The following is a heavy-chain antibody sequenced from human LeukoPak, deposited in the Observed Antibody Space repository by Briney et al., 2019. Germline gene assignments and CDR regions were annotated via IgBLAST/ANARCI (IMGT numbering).Heavy chain of an antibody. J-gene: IGHJ5*02. V-gene: IGHV4-31*03. CDR2: NYYSGTT. CDR3: ARDYPGFDP. D-gene: IGHD3-16*02. CDR1: GGSISSSGYY. Sequence: SETLSLTCTVSGGSISSSGYYWSWIRQHPGKDLEWIGYNYYSGTTDYNPSLESRVIISRDTSKNQFSLKLSSVTAADTAVYYCARDYPGFDPWGQGTLVTVSS.